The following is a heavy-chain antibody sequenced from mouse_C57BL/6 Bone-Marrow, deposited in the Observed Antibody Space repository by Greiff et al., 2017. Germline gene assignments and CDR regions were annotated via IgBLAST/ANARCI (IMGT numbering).Heavy chain of an antibody. V-gene: IGHV1-47*01. D-gene: IGHD1-1*01. J-gene: IGHJ1*03. Sequence: VQLQQSGAELVKPGASVQMSCKASGYTFTTYPIEWMKQNHRKSLAWIGNFHPYNDDTKYNAKFKGKATLTVEKSSRTVYLELSRLTSDDSSVYYCARGGSTVVATDWYFDVWGTGATVTVSS. CDR1: GYTFTTYP. CDR2: FHPYNDDT. CDR3: ARGGSTVVATDWYFDV.